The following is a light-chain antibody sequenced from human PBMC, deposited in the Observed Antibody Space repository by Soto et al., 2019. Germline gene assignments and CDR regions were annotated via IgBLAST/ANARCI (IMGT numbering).Light chain of an antibody. CDR1: QSVTSD. Sequence: EVVRTQSPAALSVSPGERATLSCRASQSVTSDLAWYQQKPGQAPRLLSHGVSTRATGVPARFSGSGSGTEFTLTISSLQSEDSAVYYCQQYNKWPPITFGPGTRWRL. J-gene: IGKJ5*01. CDR2: GVS. V-gene: IGKV3-15*01. CDR3: QQYNKWPPIT.